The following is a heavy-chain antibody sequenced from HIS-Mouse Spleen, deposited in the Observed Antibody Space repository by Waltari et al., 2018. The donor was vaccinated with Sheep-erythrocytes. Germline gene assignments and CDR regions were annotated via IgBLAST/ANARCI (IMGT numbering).Heavy chain of an antibody. J-gene: IGHJ4*02. Sequence: QVQLVESGGGVVQPGRSLSLSCAASGFTFSRYGWTWVRQATGKGLEWVAVISYDGSNKYYADSVKGRFTISRDNSKNTLYLQMNSLRAEDTAVYYCARGYSSSSPTNFDYWGQGTLVTVSS. CDR2: ISYDGSNK. CDR1: GFTFSRYG. D-gene: IGHD6-6*01. V-gene: IGHV3-30*03. CDR3: ARGYSSSSPTNFDY.